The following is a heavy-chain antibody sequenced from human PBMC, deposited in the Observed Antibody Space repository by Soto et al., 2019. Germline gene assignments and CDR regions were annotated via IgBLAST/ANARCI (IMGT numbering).Heavy chain of an antibody. V-gene: IGHV1-58*01. J-gene: IGHJ4*02. Sequence: EASVKVSCKASGFTFTSSAVQWVRQARGQRLEWIGWIVVGSGNTNYAQKFQERVTITRDMSTSTAYMELSSLRSEDTAVYYCAAQRYYYDSSGYYPLDYWGQGTLVTVSS. CDR2: IVVGSGNT. CDR3: AAQRYYYDSSGYYPLDY. D-gene: IGHD3-22*01. CDR1: GFTFTSSA.